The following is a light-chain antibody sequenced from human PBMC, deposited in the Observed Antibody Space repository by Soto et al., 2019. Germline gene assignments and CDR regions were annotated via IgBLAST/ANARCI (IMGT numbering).Light chain of an antibody. CDR2: AAS. J-gene: IGKJ1*01. Sequence: DIKMTQSPSTLSASVGDRVTITCRASQSISSYLNWYQQKPGKAPKLLIFAASTLQSGVPSRFSGSGSGTDFTLTVSSLQPEDFATYYCQQSHSTPWTFGQGTKVDIK. CDR1: QSISSY. V-gene: IGKV1-39*01. CDR3: QQSHSTPWT.